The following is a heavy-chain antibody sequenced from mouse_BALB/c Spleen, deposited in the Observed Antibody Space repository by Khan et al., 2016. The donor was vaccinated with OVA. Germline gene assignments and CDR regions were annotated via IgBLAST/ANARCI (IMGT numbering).Heavy chain of an antibody. V-gene: IGHV2-6-5*01. Sequence: VQLQESGPGLVAPSQSLSITCTVSGFSLTDYAVSWIRQPPGKGLEWLGVIWGGGSKYYNSALKSRLSISKDNSKSQVFLKMNSLQTDDTAVYYCAKGPSYYGIDYWGQGTSVTVSS. CDR2: IWGGGSK. CDR1: GFSLTDYA. D-gene: IGHD2-10*02. CDR3: AKGPSYYGIDY. J-gene: IGHJ4*01.